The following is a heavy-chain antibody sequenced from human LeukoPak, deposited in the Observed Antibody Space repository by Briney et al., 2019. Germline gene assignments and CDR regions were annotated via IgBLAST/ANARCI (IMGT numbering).Heavy chain of an antibody. V-gene: IGHV4-38-2*01. CDR3: ASRREYCSGGSCYLTERLFYY. J-gene: IGHJ4*02. CDR1: GYSISSGYY. D-gene: IGHD2-15*01. Sequence: PSETLSLTCAVSGYSISSGYYWGWIRQPPGKGLEWIGSIYHSGSTYYNPSLKSRVTISVDTSKNQFSLRLSSVTAAGTAVYYCASRREYCSGGSCYLTERLFYYWGQGTLVTVSS. CDR2: IYHSGST.